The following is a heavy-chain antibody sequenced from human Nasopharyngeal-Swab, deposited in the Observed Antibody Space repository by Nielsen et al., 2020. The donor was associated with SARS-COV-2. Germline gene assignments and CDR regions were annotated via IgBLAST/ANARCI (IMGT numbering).Heavy chain of an antibody. CDR2: ISYDASDK. CDR1: GFTFSSYT. CDR3: AKDRDSGDDSDDYYHYYGMDV. Sequence: GESLKISCAASGFTFSSYTIHWVRQAPGKGLEWVAVISYDASDKYYADSVKGRFTLSRDNSKNTVYLQMNSLRAEDTAIYYCAKDRDSGDDSDDYYHYYGMDVWGQGAPVTVSS. D-gene: IGHD5-12*01. V-gene: IGHV3-30*04. J-gene: IGHJ6*02.